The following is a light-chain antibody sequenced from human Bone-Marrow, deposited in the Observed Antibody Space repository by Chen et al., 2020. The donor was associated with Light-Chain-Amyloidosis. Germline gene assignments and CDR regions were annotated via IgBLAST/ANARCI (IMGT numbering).Light chain of an antibody. CDR1: KLGDQY. CDR2: QDD. J-gene: IGLJ2*01. V-gene: IGLV3-1*01. Sequence: SYEVTQPPSVSVSPGQTATIPCPGDKLGDQYAWWYQQKPGQSPVLLIYQDDKRPSGIPERFSGFDSGNTATLAISGTQPADEADYYCQAWDSTTAYVVFGGGTKLTVL. CDR3: QAWDSTTAYVV.